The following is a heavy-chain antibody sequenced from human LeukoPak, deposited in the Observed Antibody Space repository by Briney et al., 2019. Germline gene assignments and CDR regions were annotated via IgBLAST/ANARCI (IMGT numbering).Heavy chain of an antibody. V-gene: IGHV3-23*01. CDR1: GFNFNIYS. CDR2: IRAEGDPT. CDR3: GKAGHCPDSVCPTKIVVAGYVDH. D-gene: IGHD6-19*01. J-gene: IGHJ4*02. Sequence: GGSLRLSCRASGFNFNIYSMNCVRQAPGKGREWVSVIRAEGDPTHYADSVKGRTISRDNSKNMVYLQMNRLRAEDTAIYYCGKAGHCPDSVCPTKIVVAGYVDHWGQGTLVTVSS.